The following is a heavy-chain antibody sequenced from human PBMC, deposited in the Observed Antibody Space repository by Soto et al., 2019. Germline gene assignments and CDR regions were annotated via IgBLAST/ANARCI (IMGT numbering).Heavy chain of an antibody. Sequence: GGSLIVSCAASGFTFRSCAMGWVRQAPGKGLEWVSDIIDSGASTYYADSVKGRFTISGDNSKSTLYLQMNSLRAEDTALYYCAKGRSYYYYYGVDVWGQGTTVTVSS. CDR1: GFTFRSCA. J-gene: IGHJ6*02. V-gene: IGHV3-23*01. CDR3: AKGRSYYYYYGVDV. CDR2: IIDSGAST.